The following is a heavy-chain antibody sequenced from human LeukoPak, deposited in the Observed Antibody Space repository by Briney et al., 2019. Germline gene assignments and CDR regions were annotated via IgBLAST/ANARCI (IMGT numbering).Heavy chain of an antibody. D-gene: IGHD6-19*01. CDR1: GYTFTSYG. CDR3: ARDATRVAVAVLGY. CDR2: INAYSGST. V-gene: IGHV1-18*04. Sequence: ASVKVSCKASGYTFTSYGIHWVRQAPGQGLEWMGWINAYSGSTNYAQKLQGRVTMTTDTSTSTAYMELRSLRSDDTAVYYCARDATRVAVAVLGYWGQGTLVTVSP. J-gene: IGHJ4*02.